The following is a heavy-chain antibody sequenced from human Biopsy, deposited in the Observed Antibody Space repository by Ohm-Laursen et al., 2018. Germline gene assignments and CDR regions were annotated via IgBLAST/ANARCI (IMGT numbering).Heavy chain of an antibody. CDR3: AKDISIGGFAISYYYGMDV. CDR1: GFTFDDFG. V-gene: IGHV3-9*01. CDR2: ISWNGGSS. Sequence: SLRLSCSASGFTFDDFGMHWVRQAPGKGLEWVSSISWNGGSSGYADSVKGRFTISRDNARKSLYLQMNSLRPEDTALYYCAKDISIGGFAISYYYGMDVWGQGATVTVSS. D-gene: IGHD2-21*01. J-gene: IGHJ6*02.